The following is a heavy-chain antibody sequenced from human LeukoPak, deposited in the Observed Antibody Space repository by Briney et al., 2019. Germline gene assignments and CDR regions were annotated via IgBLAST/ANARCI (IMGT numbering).Heavy chain of an antibody. Sequence: PSETLSLTCAVYGGSFSGYYWSWIRQPPGKGLEWIGEINHSGSTNYNPSLKSRVTISVDTSKNQFSLKLSSVTAADTAVYYCARQIWGQWLDYWGQGTLVTVSS. CDR2: INHSGST. CDR3: ARQIWGQWLDY. V-gene: IGHV4-34*01. J-gene: IGHJ4*02. D-gene: IGHD3-16*01. CDR1: GGSFSGYY.